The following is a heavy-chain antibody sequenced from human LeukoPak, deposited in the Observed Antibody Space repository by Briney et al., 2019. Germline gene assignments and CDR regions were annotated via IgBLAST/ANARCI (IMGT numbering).Heavy chain of an antibody. CDR3: ATYGSGSYYNPRAWGSLDP. Sequence: ASVKVSCKASGYTFTSYGISWVRQAPGQGLEWMGWISAYNGNTNYAQKLQGRVTMTTDTSTSTAYMELRSLRSDDMAVYYCATYGSGSYYNPRAWGSLDPWGQGTLVTVSS. J-gene: IGHJ5*02. V-gene: IGHV1-18*03. CDR2: ISAYNGNT. CDR1: GYTFTSYG. D-gene: IGHD3-10*01.